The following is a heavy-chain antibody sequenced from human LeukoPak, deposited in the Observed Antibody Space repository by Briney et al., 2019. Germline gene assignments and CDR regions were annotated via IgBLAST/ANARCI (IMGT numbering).Heavy chain of an antibody. CDR1: GFTFSSYD. V-gene: IGHV3-48*03. Sequence: GGSLRLSCVASGFTFSSYDRNWVRQAPGKGLEWVSYINSSGSTIYYAESVRGRFRVSRNNAKNSLFLQMNSLRVDDTAIYYCARAWWGEGHFDFWGQGTLVTVSS. CDR2: INSSGSTI. D-gene: IGHD2-8*02. J-gene: IGHJ4*02. CDR3: ARAWWGEGHFDF.